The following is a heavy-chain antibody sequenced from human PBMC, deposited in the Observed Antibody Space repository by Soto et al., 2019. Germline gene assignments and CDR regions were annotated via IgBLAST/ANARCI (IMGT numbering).Heavy chain of an antibody. Sequence: QPGGSLRLSCAASGITLSSYAMSWVRQAPGKGPEWVSGISASGGSTSYADSVKGRFTISRDNSKDTLYLQMNSLRAEDTALYYCAKDSGLPDFGIVMHAFDVWGQGTMVTVSS. CDR1: GITLSSYA. CDR3: AKDSGLPDFGIVMHAFDV. D-gene: IGHD3-3*01. CDR2: ISASGGST. V-gene: IGHV3-23*01. J-gene: IGHJ3*01.